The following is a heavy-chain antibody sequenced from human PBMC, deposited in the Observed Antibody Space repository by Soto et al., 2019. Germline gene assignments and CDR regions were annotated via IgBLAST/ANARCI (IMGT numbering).Heavy chain of an antibody. V-gene: IGHV1-18*01. Sequence: QVQLVQSGAEVKKPGASVKVSCKASGYTFTSYGISWVRQAPGQGLEWMGWISAYNGNTNYAQKLQGRVTMTTDTSTSTAYMELRSLRSDDTAVYYCATSRDGYNYPLSGDYWGQGTLVTVSS. J-gene: IGHJ4*02. CDR1: GYTFTSYG. CDR3: ATSRDGYNYPLSGDY. CDR2: ISAYNGNT. D-gene: IGHD5-12*01.